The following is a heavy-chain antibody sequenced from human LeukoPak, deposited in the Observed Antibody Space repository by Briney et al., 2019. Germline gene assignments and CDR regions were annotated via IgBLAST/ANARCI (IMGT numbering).Heavy chain of an antibody. J-gene: IGHJ4*02. CDR3: AKTDYGDGDADY. CDR2: ISGSGGST. Sequence: GGSLRLSCAASGFTFSTYAMSWVRQAPGKGLEWVSTISGSGGSTYYADSVKGRFTISRGNSKNTLYLQMNSLRAEDTAVYYCAKTDYGDGDADYWGQGTLVTVSS. V-gene: IGHV3-23*01. D-gene: IGHD4-17*01. CDR1: GFTFSTYA.